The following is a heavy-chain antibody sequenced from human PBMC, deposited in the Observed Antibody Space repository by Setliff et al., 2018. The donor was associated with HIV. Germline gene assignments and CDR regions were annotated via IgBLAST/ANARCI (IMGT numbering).Heavy chain of an antibody. CDR3: ASPLIMTTVTKDY. Sequence: GGSLRLSCVASGFTFSTYPMNWVRQAPGKGLEWVSYITGSSDIIHYADSVKGRFTVSRDNAKNSLYLQMNNLRAEDTAMYYCASPLIMTTVTKDYWGQGTLVTVSS. D-gene: IGHD4-17*01. CDR1: GFTFSTYP. CDR2: ITGSSDII. J-gene: IGHJ4*02. V-gene: IGHV3-48*04.